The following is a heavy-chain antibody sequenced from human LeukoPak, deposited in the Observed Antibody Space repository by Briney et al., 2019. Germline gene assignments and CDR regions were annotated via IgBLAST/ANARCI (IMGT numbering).Heavy chain of an antibody. CDR3: AREIVGATHGNWFDP. Sequence: GASVKVSCKASGYTFTGYYMHWVRQAPGQGLEWMGWINPNSGGTNYAQKFQGRVTMTRDTSISTAYMELSRLRSDDTAVYYCAREIVGATHGNWFDPWGQGTLVTVSS. D-gene: IGHD1-26*01. CDR1: GYTFTGYY. J-gene: IGHJ5*02. CDR2: INPNSGGT. V-gene: IGHV1-2*02.